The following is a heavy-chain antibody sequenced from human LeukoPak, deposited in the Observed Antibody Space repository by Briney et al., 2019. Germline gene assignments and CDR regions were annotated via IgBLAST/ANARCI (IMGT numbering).Heavy chain of an antibody. D-gene: IGHD6-13*01. CDR1: GGSISSSY. CDR3: ARDRGSSSWFLNYGMDV. V-gene: IGHV4-59*01. Sequence: SETLSLTCTVSGGSISSSYWSWIRQPPGKGLEWIGYIYYSGSTNYNPSLKSRVTISVDTSKNQFSLKLSSVTAADTAVYFCARDRGSSSWFLNYGMDVWGQGTTVTVSS. CDR2: IYYSGST. J-gene: IGHJ6*02.